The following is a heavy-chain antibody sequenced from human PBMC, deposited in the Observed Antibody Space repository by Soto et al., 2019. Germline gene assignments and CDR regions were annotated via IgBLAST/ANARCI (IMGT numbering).Heavy chain of an antibody. CDR1: GFTLSSYA. D-gene: IGHD3-10*01. Sequence: EVRLLESGGGLVQSGGSLRLSCVASGFTLSSYAMSWVRQAPEKGLEWVSAISGSGTSTYYTDSVKGRFTISRDNSENTLYLQMNSLRAEDTATYFCAREVVLGGTNFYYYGLGVWGQGATVAVSS. CDR2: ISGSGTST. V-gene: IGHV3-23*01. J-gene: IGHJ6*02. CDR3: AREVVLGGTNFYYYGLGV.